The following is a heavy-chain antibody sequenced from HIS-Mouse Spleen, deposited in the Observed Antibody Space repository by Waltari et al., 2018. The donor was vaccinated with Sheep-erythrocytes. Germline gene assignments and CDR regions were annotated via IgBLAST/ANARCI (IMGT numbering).Heavy chain of an antibody. CDR1: GYSFTSYW. J-gene: IGHJ4*02. D-gene: IGHD5-12*01. CDR3: ARLFYVDIVATTLFDY. Sequence: EVQLVQSGAEVKKPGESLKISCKGSGYSFTSYWIGWVRQMPGKVLEWMGIIFPGDAVTRYRPSFQGPVTISANKSISTAYLQWSSLKASDTAMYYCARLFYVDIVATTLFDYWGQGTLVTVSS. V-gene: IGHV5-51*01. CDR2: IFPGDAVT.